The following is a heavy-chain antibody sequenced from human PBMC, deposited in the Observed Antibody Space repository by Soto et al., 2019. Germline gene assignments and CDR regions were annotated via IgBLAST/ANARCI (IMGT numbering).Heavy chain of an antibody. CDR3: AKGATSSWYGGQFDC. CDR2: ISGSGGST. J-gene: IGHJ4*02. CDR1: GFSVSNNY. Sequence: GGSLRLSCVVSGFSVSNNYMNWVRQAPGKGLEWVSAISGSGGSTYYADSVKGRFTISRDNSKNTLYLQMNSLRAEDTAVYYWAKGATSSWYGGQFDCWGQGTQVTVSS. D-gene: IGHD6-13*01. V-gene: IGHV3-23*01.